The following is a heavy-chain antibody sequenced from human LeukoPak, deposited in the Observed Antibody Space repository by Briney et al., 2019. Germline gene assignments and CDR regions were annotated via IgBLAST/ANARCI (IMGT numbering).Heavy chain of an antibody. D-gene: IGHD3-10*01. CDR2: ISSSSSTI. Sequence: GGSLRLSCAASGFTFSSYSMNWVRQAPGKGLEWVSYISSSSSTIYYADSVKGRFTISRDNAKNSLHLQMNSLRAEDTAVYYCARVPLLWFGELWVDYFDYWGQGTLVAVSS. J-gene: IGHJ4*02. CDR3: ARVPLLWFGELWVDYFDY. CDR1: GFTFSSYS. V-gene: IGHV3-48*01.